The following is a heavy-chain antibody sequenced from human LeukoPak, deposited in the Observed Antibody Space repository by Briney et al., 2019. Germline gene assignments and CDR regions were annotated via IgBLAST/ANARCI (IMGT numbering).Heavy chain of an antibody. V-gene: IGHV5-51*03. CDR2: IYPGDFDT. D-gene: IGHD2-2*01. J-gene: IGHJ4*02. CDR1: RYIFTSYW. CDR3: ARAGKVVPAANMV. Sequence: KPGESLKISCKCSRYIFTSYWIGWVRQMPGKGLEWMGIIYPGDFDTRYSPSFQGQVTISAAKSISTAYLQWSSLKASDTAMYYCARAGKVVPAANMVWGQGTLVTVSS.